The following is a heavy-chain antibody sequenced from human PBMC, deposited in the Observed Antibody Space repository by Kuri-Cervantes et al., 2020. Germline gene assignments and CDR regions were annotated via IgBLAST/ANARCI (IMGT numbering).Heavy chain of an antibody. J-gene: IGHJ6*02. V-gene: IGHV1-8*01. CDR2: MNPNSGNT. CDR1: GYTFTSSD. D-gene: IGHD3-22*01. CDR3: ARGGGYYYDSSGTGGMDV. Sequence: ASVKVSCQASGYTFTSSDINWVRQATGQGLEWMGWMNPNSGNTGYAQKFQGRVTMTRNTSISTAYMELSSLRSEDTAVYYCARGGGYYYDSSGTGGMDVWGQGTTVTVSS.